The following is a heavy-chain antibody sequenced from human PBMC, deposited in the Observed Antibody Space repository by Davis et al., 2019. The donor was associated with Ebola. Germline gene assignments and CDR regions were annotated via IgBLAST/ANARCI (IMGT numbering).Heavy chain of an antibody. D-gene: IGHD2-15*01. Sequence: ASVKVSCKASGYTFTAYYMHSVRQAPGQGPEWMGIINPSGGSTSYAQKFQGRVTMTRDTSTSTVYMELSSLRSEDTAVYYCAREIVVVVAATGYYYGMDVWGKGTTVTVSS. J-gene: IGHJ6*04. CDR3: AREIVVVVAATGYYYGMDV. CDR2: INPSGGST. V-gene: IGHV1-46*01. CDR1: GYTFTAYY.